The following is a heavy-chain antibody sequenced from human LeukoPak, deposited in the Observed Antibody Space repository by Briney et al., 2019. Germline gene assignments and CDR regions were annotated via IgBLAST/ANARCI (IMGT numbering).Heavy chain of an antibody. CDR1: GGSFSGYY. V-gene: IGHV4-34*01. CDR2: INHSGSTNSIIGQIIHSGST. J-gene: IGHJ6*03. CDR3: ARTTEGGYTYDYFYYYYMDV. D-gene: IGHD5-18*01. Sequence: PSETLSLTCAVYGGSFSGYYWTWIRQPPGKGLEWIGEINHSGSTNSIIGQIIHSGSTNYNPSLKSRVTISVDTSKNQFSLRLSSVTAADTAVYFCARTTEGGYTYDYFYYYYMDVWGKGTTVTISS.